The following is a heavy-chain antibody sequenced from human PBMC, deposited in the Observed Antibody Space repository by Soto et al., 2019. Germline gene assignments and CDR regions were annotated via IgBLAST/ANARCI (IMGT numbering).Heavy chain of an antibody. V-gene: IGHV3-30-3*01. J-gene: IGHJ6*02. D-gene: IGHD7-27*01. CDR3: ARDQSPWGRYGIGV. Sequence: GGSLRLSCAASGFTFSSYAMHWVRQAPGKGLEWVAVISYDGSNKYYADSVKGRFTISRDNSKNTLYLQMNSLRAEDTAVYYCARDQSPWGRYGIGVWGQGTTVTVSS. CDR1: GFTFSSYA. CDR2: ISYDGSNK.